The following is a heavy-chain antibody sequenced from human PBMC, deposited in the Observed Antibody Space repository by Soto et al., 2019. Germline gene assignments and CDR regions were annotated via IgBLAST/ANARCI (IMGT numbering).Heavy chain of an antibody. CDR1: GGSISSYY. Sequence: PSETLSLTCTVSGGSISSYYWGWFRQPPGKGLEWIGSIYYSGTTYSNPSLKSRVTISVDTSKNQFSLKLSSVTAADTAVYYCAKDQGSSWYEIDYWGQGTLVTVSS. CDR2: IYYSGTT. V-gene: IGHV4-39*02. D-gene: IGHD6-13*01. J-gene: IGHJ4*02. CDR3: AKDQGSSWYEIDY.